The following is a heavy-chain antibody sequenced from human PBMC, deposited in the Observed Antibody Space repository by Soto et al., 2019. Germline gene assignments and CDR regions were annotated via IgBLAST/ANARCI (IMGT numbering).Heavy chain of an antibody. Sequence: GGSLRLSCAASGFTFDDYAMHWVRQAPGKGLEWVSGISWNSGSIGYADSVKGRFTISRDNAKNSLYLQMNSLRAEDTALYYCAKDGDLSRRYCSGGSCYSFFDYWGQGTLVTVSS. D-gene: IGHD2-15*01. J-gene: IGHJ4*02. CDR1: GFTFDDYA. CDR2: ISWNSGSI. CDR3: AKDGDLSRRYCSGGSCYSFFDY. V-gene: IGHV3-9*01.